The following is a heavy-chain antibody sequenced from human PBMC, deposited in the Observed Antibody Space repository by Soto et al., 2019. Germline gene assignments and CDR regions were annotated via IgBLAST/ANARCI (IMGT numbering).Heavy chain of an antibody. CDR3: ARLGAYCSSTSCHNWFDP. J-gene: IGHJ5*02. Sequence: GGSLRLSCAASGFTFSSYGMHWVRQAPGKGLEWVAVISYDGSNKYYADSVKGRFTISRDNSKNTLYLQMNSLRAADTAVYYCARLGAYCSSTSCHNWFDPWGQGTLVTVSS. CDR2: ISYDGSNK. D-gene: IGHD2-2*01. V-gene: IGHV3-30*03. CDR1: GFTFSSYG.